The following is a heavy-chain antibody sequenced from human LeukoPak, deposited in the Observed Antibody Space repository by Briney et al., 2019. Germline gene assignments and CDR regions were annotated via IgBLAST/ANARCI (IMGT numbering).Heavy chain of an antibody. CDR1: GGSISSHY. Sequence: SETLSLTCTVSGGSISSHYWSWIRQPPGKGLEWVGYIYYSGSTNYNPSLKSRVTISVDTSKNQFSLKLSSVTAADTAVYYCARAPSIAVAGTPYYYYMDVWGKGTTVTASS. J-gene: IGHJ6*03. D-gene: IGHD6-19*01. CDR2: IYYSGST. V-gene: IGHV4-59*11. CDR3: ARAPSIAVAGTPYYYYMDV.